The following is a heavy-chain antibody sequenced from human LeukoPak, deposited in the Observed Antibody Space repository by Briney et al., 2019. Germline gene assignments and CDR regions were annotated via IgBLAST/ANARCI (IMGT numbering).Heavy chain of an antibody. J-gene: IGHJ4*02. V-gene: IGHV3-30*03. CDR3: AARTGILTDPDY. D-gene: IGHD3-9*01. Sequence: PGGSLRLSCAASGFTFSSYGMHWVRQAPGKGLEWVAVISYDGSNKYYADSVKGRFTISRDNSKNTLYLQMNSLRAEDTAVYYCAARTGILTDPDYWGQGTLVTVSS. CDR1: GFTFSSYG. CDR2: ISYDGSNK.